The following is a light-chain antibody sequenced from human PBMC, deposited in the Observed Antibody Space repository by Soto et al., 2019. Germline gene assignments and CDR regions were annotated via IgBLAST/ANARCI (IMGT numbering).Light chain of an antibody. J-gene: IGKJ5*01. CDR1: QSVSSN. CDR2: GAS. Sequence: ILLTQSPATLSVSPGARVTLSCRASQSVSSNLAWYQQKPGQAPRLLIYGASTRATGIPARFSGSGSGTEFTLTISSLQSEDFAVYYCQQYNNWPPYTFGQGTRLEI. CDR3: QQYNNWPPYT. V-gene: IGKV3-15*01.